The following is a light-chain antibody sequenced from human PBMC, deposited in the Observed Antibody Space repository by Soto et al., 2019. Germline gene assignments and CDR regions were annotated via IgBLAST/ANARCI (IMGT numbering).Light chain of an antibody. V-gene: IGKV1-33*01. J-gene: IGKJ2*01. Sequence: DIQMTQSPSSLSASVGDRVTVTCQASQDISNDLNWYQQKPGKAPKLLIYDASNLETGVPSRFSGIGSGTDFTFNISSLQPEDLATYYCKQYDDLPYTFGQGTKLDIK. CDR1: QDISND. CDR2: DAS. CDR3: KQYDDLPYT.